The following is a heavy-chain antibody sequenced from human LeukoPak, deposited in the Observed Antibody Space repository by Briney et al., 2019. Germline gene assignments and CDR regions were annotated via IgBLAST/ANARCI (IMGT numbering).Heavy chain of an antibody. D-gene: IGHD3-16*01. Sequence: GGSLRLSCVASGFTFSNAWMSWVRQAPGKGLEWVGRIKSKTDGGTTDYAAPVKGRFTISRDDSKNTLYLQMNSLKTEDTAVYYCAKDLRIINYYYYYYMDVWGKGTTVTVSS. CDR1: GFTFSNAW. CDR2: IKSKTDGGTT. V-gene: IGHV3-15*01. CDR3: AKDLRIINYYYYYYMDV. J-gene: IGHJ6*03.